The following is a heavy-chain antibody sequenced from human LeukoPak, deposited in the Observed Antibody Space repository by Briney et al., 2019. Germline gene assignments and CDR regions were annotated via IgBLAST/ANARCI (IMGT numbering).Heavy chain of an antibody. D-gene: IGHD3-10*01. CDR1: GYIFTNYW. CDR2: INPADSDT. CDR3: ARQSRDGSKTRGYYFDS. J-gene: IGHJ4*02. Sequence: GESLKISCQVSGYIFTNYWIGWVRQMPGKGLESMGIINPADSDTTYSPSFEGQVTISADKSIDTVYLQWSSLKASDTATYYCARQSRDGSKTRGYYFDSWGQGTLVTVSS. V-gene: IGHV5-51*01.